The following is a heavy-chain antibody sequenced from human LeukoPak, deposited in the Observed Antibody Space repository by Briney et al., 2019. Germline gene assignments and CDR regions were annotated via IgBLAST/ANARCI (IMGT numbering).Heavy chain of an antibody. CDR1: GFTFRSYG. V-gene: IGHV3-33*01. J-gene: IGHJ6*01. D-gene: IGHD6-13*01. CDR3: ARTLAAGTYYYYGMGV. CDR2: IWYDGSNK. Sequence: VGSLRLSCAASGFTFRSYGMHGVRQAPGKGLEWVGVIWYDGSNKYYADSVKGRFTISRDNSKNTLYVQMNSVRAEDTGVYYCARTLAAGTYYYYGMGVWGQGTTVTVST.